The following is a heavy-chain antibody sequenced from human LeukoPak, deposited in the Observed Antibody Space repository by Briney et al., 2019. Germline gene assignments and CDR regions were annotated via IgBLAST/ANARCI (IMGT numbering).Heavy chain of an antibody. CDR1: GGSISSSSYY. J-gene: IGHJ6*03. V-gene: IGHV4-39*07. Sequence: SETLSLTCTVSGGSISSSSYYWGWIRQPPGKGLEWIGSIFYSGSTYYNPSLKSRVTISVDTSKNQFSLKLTSVTAADTAVYYCAREPRYCGGGNCYRGGYMDVWGKGTTVTISS. CDR3: AREPRYCGGGNCYRGGYMDV. D-gene: IGHD2-15*01. CDR2: IFYSGST.